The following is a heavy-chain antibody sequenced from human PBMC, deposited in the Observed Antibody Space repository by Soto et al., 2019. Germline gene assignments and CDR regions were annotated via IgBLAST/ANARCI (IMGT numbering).Heavy chain of an antibody. CDR1: GGSISSGGYY. Sequence: PSETLSLTCTVSGGSISSGGYYWSWIRQHPGKGLEWIGYIYYSGSTYYNPSLKSRVTISVDTSKNQFSLKLSSVTAADTAVYYCARAGSGGWNYLSILDYWGQGTLVTVSS. CDR3: ARAGSGGWNYLSILDY. CDR2: IYYSGST. V-gene: IGHV4-31*03. J-gene: IGHJ4*02. D-gene: IGHD1-7*01.